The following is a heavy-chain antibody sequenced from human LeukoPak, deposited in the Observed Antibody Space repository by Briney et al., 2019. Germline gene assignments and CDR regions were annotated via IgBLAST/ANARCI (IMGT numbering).Heavy chain of an antibody. J-gene: IGHJ6*03. Sequence: GSSVKVSCKASGGTFSSYAISWVRQAPGQGLEWMGGIIPIFGTANYAQKFQGRVTITADESTSTAYMELRSLRSDDTAVYYCARDKYYYMDVWDKGTTVTVSS. V-gene: IGHV1-69*01. CDR2: IIPIFGTA. CDR3: ARDKYYYMDV. CDR1: GGTFSSYA.